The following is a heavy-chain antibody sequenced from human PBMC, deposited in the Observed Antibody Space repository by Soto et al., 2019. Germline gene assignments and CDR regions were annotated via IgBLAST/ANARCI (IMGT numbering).Heavy chain of an antibody. Sequence: WGSLRLSCAASGFTFTRYSMDWVRQAPGKGLEWVSSISSTTNYIYYGDSMKGRFTISRDNAKNSLYLEMNSLRAEDTAVYYCARESEDLTSNFDYWGQGTLVTVSS. CDR3: ARESEDLTSNFDY. J-gene: IGHJ4*02. CDR1: GFTFTRYS. V-gene: IGHV3-21*06. CDR2: ISSTTNYI.